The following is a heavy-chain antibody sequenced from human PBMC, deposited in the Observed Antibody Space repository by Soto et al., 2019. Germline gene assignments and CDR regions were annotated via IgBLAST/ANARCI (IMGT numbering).Heavy chain of an antibody. CDR2: IIPIFGTA. J-gene: IGHJ4*02. CDR3: ARGRSSMVRGVHFDY. Sequence: GASVKVSCKASGGTFSSYAISWVRQAPGQGLEWMGGIIPIFGTANYAQKFQGRVTITADESTSTAYMELSSLRSEDTAVYYCARGRSSMVRGVHFDYWGQGTLVTVSS. CDR1: GGTFSSYA. V-gene: IGHV1-69*13. D-gene: IGHD3-10*01.